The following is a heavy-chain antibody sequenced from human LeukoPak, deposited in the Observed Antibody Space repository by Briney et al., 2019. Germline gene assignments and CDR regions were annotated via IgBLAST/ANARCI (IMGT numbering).Heavy chain of an antibody. Sequence: GGSLRLSCEASGFTFSNYAMSWVRQAPGKRLEWVSAISGSGGSTYYADSVKGRFTISRDNSKNTLYLQMNSLRAEDTAVYYCAKGGVGSYYDILTGYPPYYYGMDVWGQGTTVTVSS. CDR2: ISGSGGST. V-gene: IGHV3-23*01. J-gene: IGHJ6*02. CDR3: AKGGVGSYYDILTGYPPYYYGMDV. D-gene: IGHD3-9*01. CDR1: GFTFSNYA.